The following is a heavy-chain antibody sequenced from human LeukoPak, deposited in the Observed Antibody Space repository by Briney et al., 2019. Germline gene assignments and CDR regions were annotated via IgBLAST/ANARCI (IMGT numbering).Heavy chain of an antibody. J-gene: IGHJ4*02. CDR3: AGLSGSYTGYFDY. CDR2: ISGSGGST. Sequence: GGSLRLSCAASGFTFSSYAMSWVRQAPGKGLEWVSAISGSGGSTYYADSVKGWFTISRDNSKNTLYLQMNSLRAEDTAVYYCAGLSGSYTGYFDYWGQGTLVTVSS. CDR1: GFTFSSYA. D-gene: IGHD1-26*01. V-gene: IGHV3-23*01.